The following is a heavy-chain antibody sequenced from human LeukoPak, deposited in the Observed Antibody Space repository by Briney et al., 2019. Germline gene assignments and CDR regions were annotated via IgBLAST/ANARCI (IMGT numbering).Heavy chain of an antibody. V-gene: IGHV4-59*01. J-gene: IGHJ3*02. CDR2: IYYSGST. D-gene: IGHD3-22*01. CDR1: GGSISSYY. Sequence: SETLYLTCTGSGGSISSYYWNWVRQPPGKGLEWIGYIYYSGSTNYNPSLKSRVTISVDTSKNQFSLKLSSVTAADTAVYYCARDSPYYSDSSGYLSAFDIWGQGTMVTVSS. CDR3: ARDSPYYSDSSGYLSAFDI.